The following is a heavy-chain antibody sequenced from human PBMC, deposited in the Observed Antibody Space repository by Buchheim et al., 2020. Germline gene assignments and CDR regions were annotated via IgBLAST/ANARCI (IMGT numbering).Heavy chain of an antibody. CDR2: IKEDGTEV. CDR1: GFTFSNYW. CDR3: VRFGIVPPIYYFDY. J-gene: IGHJ4*02. V-gene: IGHV3-7*01. Sequence: EVQLVESGGGLAQPGGSLRLSCAASGFTFSNYWMSWVRQAPGKGLEWVANIKEDGTEVHFVDSVKGRFFISRDNARNPLYLQLNSLRVEDSAMYYCVRFGIVPPIYYFDYWGQGTL. D-gene: IGHD2/OR15-2a*01.